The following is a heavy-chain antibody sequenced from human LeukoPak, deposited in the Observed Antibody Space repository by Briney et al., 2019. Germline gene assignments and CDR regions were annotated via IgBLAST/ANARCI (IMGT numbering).Heavy chain of an antibody. J-gene: IGHJ3*01. CDR1: GFTFSTYW. V-gene: IGHV3-74*01. CDR3: ARDEAYAFHF. CDR2: INRDGSST. Sequence: GGSLRLPCAASGFTFSTYWMHWVRHAPGKGLVWVSRINRDGSSTSYADSVKGRFTISRDNAKNTLYLQMNILRDEDTAVYYCARDEAYAFHFWGQGTMVTVSS.